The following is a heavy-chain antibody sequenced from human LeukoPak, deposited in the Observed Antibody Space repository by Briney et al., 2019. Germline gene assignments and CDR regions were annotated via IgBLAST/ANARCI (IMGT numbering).Heavy chain of an antibody. CDR3: ARESATIATRHLDY. D-gene: IGHD6-6*01. CDR2: IYYSGST. CDR1: GGSISSYY. J-gene: IGHJ4*02. V-gene: IGHV4-59*12. Sequence: SETLSLTCTVSGGSISSYYWSWIRQPPGKGLEWIGYIYYSGSTNYNPSLKSRVTISVDTSKNQFSLKLSSVTAADTAVYYCARESATIATRHLDYWGQGTLVTVSS.